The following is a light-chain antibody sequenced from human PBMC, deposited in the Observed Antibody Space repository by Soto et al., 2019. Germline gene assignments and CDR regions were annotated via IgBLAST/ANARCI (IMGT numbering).Light chain of an antibody. CDR1: QSVSSN. CDR2: GAS. CDR3: QQYNNWPPWT. V-gene: IGKV3-15*01. J-gene: IGKJ1*01. Sequence: EIVMTQSPATLSVSPGERATLSCRASQSVSSNLAWYQQTPGQAPSLLIYGASTRATGITARFSGSGSGTEFTLTISSLQSEDFAVYYCQQYNNWPPWTVGQGTKGEIK.